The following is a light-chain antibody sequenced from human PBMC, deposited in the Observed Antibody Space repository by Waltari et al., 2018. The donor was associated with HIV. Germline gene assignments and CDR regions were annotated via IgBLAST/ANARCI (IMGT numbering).Light chain of an antibody. Sequence: IQMTQSPSTLSASVGDRVTITCRASQKISSWLAWYQQKPGKVPNLLIYQGSTLQGGVPSRFSGSGSGTDFTLTINKLRSDDFGTYYCQQYDSFPYTFGPGTNLEIK. CDR3: QQYDSFPYT. CDR2: QGS. CDR1: QKISSW. J-gene: IGKJ2*01. V-gene: IGKV1-5*01.